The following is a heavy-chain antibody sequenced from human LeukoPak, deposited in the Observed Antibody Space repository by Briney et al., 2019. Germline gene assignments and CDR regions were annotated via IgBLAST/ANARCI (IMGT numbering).Heavy chain of an antibody. CDR1: GGSISTYY. V-gene: IGHV4-59*01. J-gene: IGHJ4*02. D-gene: IGHD2-2*01. Sequence: SETLSLSCALSGGSISTYYRSWVCQPPGKGLEWIGYIYHSGSTNYDPSLKSRVTISGDTSKNPFSLKLSSVTAADTAVYYCARGGGYASPVGYWGQGALVTVSS. CDR3: ARGGGYASPVGY. CDR2: IYHSGST.